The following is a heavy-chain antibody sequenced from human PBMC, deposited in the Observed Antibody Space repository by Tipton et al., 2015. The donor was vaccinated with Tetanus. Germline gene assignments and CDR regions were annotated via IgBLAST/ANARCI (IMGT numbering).Heavy chain of an antibody. J-gene: IGHJ4*02. Sequence: SLRLSCAASGITFNYYTMNWVRQAPGKGLEWVSAIGRSGSESVTYYADSLKGRITISRDNAKNSVYLQMNSLRVEDTAVYYCARDPLGDSDDTLDYWGQGVLVTVSS. V-gene: IGHV3-21*01. CDR1: GITFNYYT. CDR3: ARDPLGDSDDTLDY. D-gene: IGHD1-26*01. CDR2: IGRSGSESVT.